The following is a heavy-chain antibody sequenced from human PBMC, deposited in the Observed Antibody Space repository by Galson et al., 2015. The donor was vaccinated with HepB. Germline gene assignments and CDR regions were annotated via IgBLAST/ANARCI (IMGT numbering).Heavy chain of an antibody. CDR2: IIPIFGTA. Sequence: QGLEWMGGIIPIFGTANYAQKFQGRVTITADESTSTAYMELSSLRSEDTAVYYCAISLYYDFWSGYYHYFDYWGQGTLVTVSS. D-gene: IGHD3-3*01. V-gene: IGHV1-69*01. J-gene: IGHJ4*02. CDR3: AISLYYDFWSGYYHYFDY.